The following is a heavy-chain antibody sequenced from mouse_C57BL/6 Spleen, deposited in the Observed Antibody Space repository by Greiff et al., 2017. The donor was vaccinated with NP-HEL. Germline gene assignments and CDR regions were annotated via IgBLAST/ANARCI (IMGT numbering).Heavy chain of an antibody. J-gene: IGHJ4*01. Sequence: EVQLQQSGPELVKPGASVKMSCKASGYTFTDYNMHWVKQSHGKSLEWIGYINPNNGGTSYNQKFKGKATLTVNKSSSTAYMELRSLTSEDSAVYYCERNDGYYVLAMDYWGQGTSVTVSS. D-gene: IGHD2-3*01. CDR3: ERNDGYYVLAMDY. V-gene: IGHV1-22*01. CDR2: INPNNGGT. CDR1: GYTFTDYN.